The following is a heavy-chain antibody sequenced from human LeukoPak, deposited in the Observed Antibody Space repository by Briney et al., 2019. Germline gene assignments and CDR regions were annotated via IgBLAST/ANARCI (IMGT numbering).Heavy chain of an antibody. CDR1: GFTFSNAW. Sequence: RESLTLSCAASGFTFSNAWMSWVRPPPGKGLEWDGRIKSKTDGGTPDSDAPVKRRFPISRDDAKTTRYLQMNSLKTEDTAMYYCTTRYCSSTSWYSAYWGQGTLVTVSS. CDR3: TTRYCSSTSWYSAY. V-gene: IGHV3-15*01. J-gene: IGHJ4*02. D-gene: IGHD2-2*01. CDR2: IKSKTDGGTP.